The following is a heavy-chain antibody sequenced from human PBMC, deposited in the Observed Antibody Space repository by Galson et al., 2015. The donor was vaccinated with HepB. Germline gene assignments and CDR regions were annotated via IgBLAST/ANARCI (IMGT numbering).Heavy chain of an antibody. Sequence: ETLSLTCTVSGGSISSSSYYWGWIRQPPGKGLKWIGSIYYSGSTYYNPSLKSRVTISVDTSKNQFSLKLSSVTAADTAVYYCARQLWELLPLNWFDPWGQGTLVTVSS. J-gene: IGHJ5*02. CDR2: IYYSGST. CDR1: GGSISSSSYY. D-gene: IGHD1-26*01. V-gene: IGHV4-39*01. CDR3: ARQLWELLPLNWFDP.